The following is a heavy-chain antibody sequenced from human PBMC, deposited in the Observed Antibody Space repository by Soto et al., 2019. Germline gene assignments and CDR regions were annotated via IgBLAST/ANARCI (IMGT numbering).Heavy chain of an antibody. CDR2: ISYDGSNK. D-gene: IGHD6-13*01. CDR1: GFTFSSYA. CDR3: ATGTWIAEAGMEEDAFDI. Sequence: GSLRLSCAGSGFTFSSYAMHWVRQAPGKGLEWVAVISYDGSNKYYADSVKGRFTISRDNSKNTLYLQMNSLRAEDTAVYYCATGTWIAEAGMEEDAFDIWGQGKMVTVSS. V-gene: IGHV3-30*04. J-gene: IGHJ3*02.